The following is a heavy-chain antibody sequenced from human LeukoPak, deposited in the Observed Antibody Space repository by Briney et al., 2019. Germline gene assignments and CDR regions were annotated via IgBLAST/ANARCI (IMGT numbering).Heavy chain of an antibody. CDR3: ARDGPRSGYDLGHFDN. Sequence: PSETLSLTCTVSGGPISNYFWSWVRQPAGKGLEWIGRIYSTGRSDYNPSLKSRITMSVDTSKNQFSLKLSSVTAADTAVYYCARDGPRSGYDLGHFDNLGQGTLVTASS. CDR1: GGPISNYF. J-gene: IGHJ4*02. D-gene: IGHD5-12*01. CDR2: IYSTGRS. V-gene: IGHV4-4*07.